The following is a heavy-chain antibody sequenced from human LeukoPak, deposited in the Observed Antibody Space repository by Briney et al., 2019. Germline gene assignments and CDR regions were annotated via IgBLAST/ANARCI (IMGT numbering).Heavy chain of an antibody. D-gene: IGHD6-6*01. CDR3: ARFAARDMDV. J-gene: IGHJ6*03. V-gene: IGHV1-46*01. Sequence: ASVKVSCKASGYTFTSYYMHWVRQAPGQGLEWMGIINPSGGSTSYAQKFQGRVTMTRDMSTSTVYMELSSLRSDDTAVYYCARFAARDMDVWGKGTTVTVSS. CDR1: GYTFTSYY. CDR2: INPSGGST.